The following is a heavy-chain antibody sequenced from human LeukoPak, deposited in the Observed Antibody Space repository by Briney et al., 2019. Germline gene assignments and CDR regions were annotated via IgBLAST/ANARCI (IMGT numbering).Heavy chain of an antibody. CDR1: GYTFTSYD. J-gene: IGHJ4*02. Sequence: GASVKVSCKASGYTFTSYDINWVRQATGQGLEWMGWMNPNSGNTGYAQKLQGRVTMTRDTSISTAYMELSRLRSDDTAVYYCAREPIPRGYSYGAPSDYWGQGTLVTVSS. CDR3: AREPIPRGYSYGAPSDY. V-gene: IGHV1-8*01. CDR2: MNPNSGNT. D-gene: IGHD5-18*01.